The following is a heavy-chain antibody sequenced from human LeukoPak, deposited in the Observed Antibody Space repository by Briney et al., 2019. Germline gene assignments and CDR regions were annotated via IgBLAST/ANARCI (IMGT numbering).Heavy chain of an antibody. CDR2: VNPNSGGT. CDR1: GYTFTGYY. Sequence: GASVKVSCKASGYTFTGYYMHWVRQAPGQGLEWMAWVNPNSGGTNYAQKFQGRVTMTRDTSISTAYMELSRLRSDDTAVYYCARNKRGIAVAGTVDYWGQGTLVTVSS. J-gene: IGHJ4*02. CDR3: ARNKRGIAVAGTVDY. D-gene: IGHD6-19*01. V-gene: IGHV1-2*02.